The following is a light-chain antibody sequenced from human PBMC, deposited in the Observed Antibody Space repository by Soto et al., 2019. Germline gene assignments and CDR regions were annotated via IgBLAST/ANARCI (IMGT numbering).Light chain of an antibody. Sequence: XIVLTQSPATPSLSPGERATLSCRASQSVSSSYLAWYQQKPGQAPRLLIYDASNRATGIPARFSGSGSGTDFTLTISSLEPEDFAVYYCQQRSNWPTWTFGQGTKVDIK. J-gene: IGKJ1*01. V-gene: IGKV3-11*01. CDR3: QQRSNWPTWT. CDR2: DAS. CDR1: QSVSSSY.